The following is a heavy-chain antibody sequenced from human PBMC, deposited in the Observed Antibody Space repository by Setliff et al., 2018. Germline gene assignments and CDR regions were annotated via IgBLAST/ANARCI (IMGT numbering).Heavy chain of an antibody. V-gene: IGHV1-2*02. CDR1: GYTFTSYG. J-gene: IGHJ5*02. CDR2: INPNSGGT. CDR3: ARDSYGDNLPCNWFAP. D-gene: IGHD4-17*01. Sequence: ASVKVSCKASGYTFTSYGVSWVRQAPGQGLEWMGWINPNSGGTNYAQKFQGRVTMTRDMSISTAYMELSSLRSEDTAVYYCARDSYGDNLPCNWFAPWGQGTLVTVSS.